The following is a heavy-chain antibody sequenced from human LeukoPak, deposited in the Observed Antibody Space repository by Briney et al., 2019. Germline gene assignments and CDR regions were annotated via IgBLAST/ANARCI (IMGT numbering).Heavy chain of an antibody. CDR1: GGSISSYY. V-gene: IGHV4-59*01. Sequence: SETLSLTCTVSGGSISSYYWSWIRQPPGKGLEWIGYIYYSGSTNYNPSLKSRVTISVDTSKNQFSLKLSSVTAADTAVYYCARVSTVTNNGVDYWGQGTLVTVS. CDR2: IYYSGST. J-gene: IGHJ4*02. D-gene: IGHD4-17*01. CDR3: ARVSTVTNNGVDY.